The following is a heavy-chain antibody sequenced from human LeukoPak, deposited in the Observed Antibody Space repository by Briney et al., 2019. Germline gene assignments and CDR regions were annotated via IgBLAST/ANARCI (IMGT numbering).Heavy chain of an antibody. CDR1: GGSISSSSYY. J-gene: IGHJ4*02. D-gene: IGHD6-13*01. V-gene: IGHV4-39*07. CDR2: IYYSGST. CDR3: ASSHYSSSCFDY. Sequence: SETLSLTCTVSGGSISSSSYYWGWIRQPPGKGLEWIGSIYYSGSTYYNPSLKSRVTISVDTSKNQFSLKLSSVTAADTAVYYCASSHYSSSCFDYWGQGTLVTVSS.